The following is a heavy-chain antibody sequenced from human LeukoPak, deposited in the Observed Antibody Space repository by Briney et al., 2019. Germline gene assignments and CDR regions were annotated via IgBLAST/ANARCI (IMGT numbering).Heavy chain of an antibody. CDR1: GYNFIGFY. D-gene: IGHD3-22*01. V-gene: IGHV1-2*02. J-gene: IGHJ4*02. CDR3: ARGLGDYYDTSDYYYAVPAH. CDR2: INPNSGGT. Sequence: ASVKVSCKAFGYNFIGFYIHWVRQAPGQGLEWLGWINPNSGGTKYAQKFQGRVTMTRDTSISTAYMELSSLRSEDTAVYYCARGLGDYYDTSDYYYAVPAHWGQGTLVTVSS.